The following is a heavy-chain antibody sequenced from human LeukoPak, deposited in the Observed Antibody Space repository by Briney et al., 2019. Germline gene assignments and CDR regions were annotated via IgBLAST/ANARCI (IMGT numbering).Heavy chain of an antibody. Sequence: NPSGTLSLTCAVSGGSISSANWWSWVRPPPGKGLEWIGEIYLGGKTNYNPSLKSRVTISIDTSKNQVSLKLISVTAADTALYYCARHMATPGTRGFDSWGQGTLVTVSS. J-gene: IGHJ4*02. CDR1: GGSISSANW. V-gene: IGHV4-4*02. CDR2: IYLGGKT. D-gene: IGHD5-24*01. CDR3: ARHMATPGTRGFDS.